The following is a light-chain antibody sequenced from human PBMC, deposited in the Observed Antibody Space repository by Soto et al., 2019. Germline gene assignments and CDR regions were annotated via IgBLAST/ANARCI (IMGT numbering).Light chain of an antibody. CDR2: LNSDGSH. J-gene: IGLJ3*02. CDR3: QTWSTDIRV. CDR1: SGHNSYA. Sequence: QSVLTQPPSASASLGASVKLTCTLSSGHNSYAIAWHQQQPEKGPRYLMKLNSDGSHSQGDGIPDRFSGSSSGAERYLTSSSLQSEDEADYYCQTWSTDIRVFGGGTKLTVL. V-gene: IGLV4-69*01.